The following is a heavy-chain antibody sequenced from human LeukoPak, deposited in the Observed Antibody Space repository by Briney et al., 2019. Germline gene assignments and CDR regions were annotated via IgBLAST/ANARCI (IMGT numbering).Heavy chain of an antibody. CDR3: ARRVSSSGWFDP. Sequence: GESLKISCKGSGYSFTSYWISWVRQMPGKGLEWMGRIDPSDSYTNYSPSFQGHVTISADKSISTAYLQWGSLKASDTAMYYCARRVSSSGWFDPWGQGTLVTVSS. D-gene: IGHD6-6*01. CDR1: GYSFTSYW. J-gene: IGHJ5*02. CDR2: IDPSDSYT. V-gene: IGHV5-10-1*01.